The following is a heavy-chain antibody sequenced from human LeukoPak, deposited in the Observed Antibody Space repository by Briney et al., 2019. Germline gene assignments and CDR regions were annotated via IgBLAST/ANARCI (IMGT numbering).Heavy chain of an antibody. Sequence: SETLSLTCGISGGSISSTTYHWDWIRQPPGKGLEWIGSIYYSGSTNYNPSLKSRVTISVDTSENQFSLKLSSVTAADTAVYYCARRAITAAGNPLYGMDVWGQGTTVTVSS. CDR2: IYYSGST. CDR3: ARRAITAAGNPLYGMDV. D-gene: IGHD6-13*01. J-gene: IGHJ6*02. CDR1: GGSISSTTYH. V-gene: IGHV4-39*01.